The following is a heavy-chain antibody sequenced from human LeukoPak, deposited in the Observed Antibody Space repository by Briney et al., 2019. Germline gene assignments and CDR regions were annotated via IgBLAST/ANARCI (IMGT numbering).Heavy chain of an antibody. V-gene: IGHV3-7*03. CDR1: GFTFSHYW. Sequence: GGSLRLSCAASGFTFSHYWMSWVRQAPGKGLEWVANIKQDGNEKYYADSVKGRFTISRDNAKNSLYLQMSNLRAEDTAVYFCARGGGLDVWGQGATVTVSS. J-gene: IGHJ6*02. CDR2: IKQDGNEK. CDR3: ARGGGLDV. D-gene: IGHD3-16*01.